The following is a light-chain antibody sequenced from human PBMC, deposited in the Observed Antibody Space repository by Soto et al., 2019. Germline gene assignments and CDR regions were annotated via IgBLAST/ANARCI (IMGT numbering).Light chain of an antibody. Sequence: DIQMTQSPSSLSAFVGDRVTITCRASQSISSYLNWYQQKPGKAPKVLIYAASSLQSGVPSRFSGSGSGTDFTLTISSLQPEDFATYYCQQSYSTPIAFGQGTRLEIK. J-gene: IGKJ5*01. V-gene: IGKV1-39*01. CDR2: AAS. CDR1: QSISSY. CDR3: QQSYSTPIA.